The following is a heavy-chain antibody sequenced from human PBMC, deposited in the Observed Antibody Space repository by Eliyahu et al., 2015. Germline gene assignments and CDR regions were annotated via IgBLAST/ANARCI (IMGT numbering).Heavy chain of an antibody. V-gene: IGHV2-5*02. D-gene: IGHD4-23*01. CDR3: TRTSTVATSAAQRLAFNY. J-gene: IGHJ4*02. Sequence: QITLKESGPTLVKPTQTLTLTCTFSGFSXXXSXXXLGWIRXPPGKALEWLAIIYWDDEKRYNPSLKSRLTITKDTSKNQVVLAMTNMDPVDTATYYCTRTSTVATSAAQRLAFNYWGQGTLVTVSS. CDR2: IYWDDEK. CDR1: GFSXXXSXXX.